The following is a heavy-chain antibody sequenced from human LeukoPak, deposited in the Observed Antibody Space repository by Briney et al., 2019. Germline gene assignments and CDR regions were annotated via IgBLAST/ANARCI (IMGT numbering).Heavy chain of an antibody. CDR3: ARAVSSGYDPFDY. D-gene: IGHD3-22*01. V-gene: IGHV3-53*01. CDR2: IYSGGNT. CDR1: GFTVSSNY. Sequence: GGSLRLSCAASGFTVSSNYMSWVRQAPGKGLEWVSVIYSGGNTYYADSVKGRFTISRDNSKNTLYLQMNSLRAEDTAVYYCARAVSSGYDPFDYWGQGALVTVSS. J-gene: IGHJ4*02.